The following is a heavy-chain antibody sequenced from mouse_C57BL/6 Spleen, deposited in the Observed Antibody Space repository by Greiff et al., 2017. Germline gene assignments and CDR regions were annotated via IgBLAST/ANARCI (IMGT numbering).Heavy chain of an antibody. D-gene: IGHD1-1*01. V-gene: IGHV1-55*01. Sequence: VQLQQPGAELVKPGASVKMSCKASGYTFTSYWINWVKQRPGQGLEWIGDIYPGSGSTNYNGKFKSKATLTVDTSSSTAYMQLSSLTSEDSAVYYGAGGYYCCSPYFAMDYWGQGTSVTVSS. CDR2: IYPGSGST. CDR1: GYTFTSYW. J-gene: IGHJ4*01. CDR3: AGGYYCCSPYFAMDY.